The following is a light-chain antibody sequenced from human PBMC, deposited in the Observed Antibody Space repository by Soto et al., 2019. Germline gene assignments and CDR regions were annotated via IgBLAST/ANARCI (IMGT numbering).Light chain of an antibody. Sequence: QSALTQPASVSGSPGQSITISCTGTSSDVGAYNYVSWYQQHPGKAPKLMIYEVNYRPSGVSNRFSGSKSGNTASLTISGLQAEDEADYYCSSYTSRTTLVFGTGTKV. J-gene: IGLJ1*01. CDR1: SSDVGAYNY. CDR2: EVN. CDR3: SSYTSRTTLV. V-gene: IGLV2-14*01.